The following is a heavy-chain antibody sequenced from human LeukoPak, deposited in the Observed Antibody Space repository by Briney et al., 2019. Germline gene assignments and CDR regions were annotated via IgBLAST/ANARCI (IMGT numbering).Heavy chain of an antibody. V-gene: IGHV1-2*02. D-gene: IGHD3-16*02. Sequence: ASVKVSCKASGYTFTGYYMHWVRQAPGQGLEWMGWINPNSGGTNYAQKFQGRVTMTRDTSISTAYMELSRLRSDDTAVYYCARVGSNRDYYFDYWGQGTLVTVPS. CDR2: INPNSGGT. J-gene: IGHJ4*02. CDR1: GYTFTGYY. CDR3: ARVGSNRDYYFDY.